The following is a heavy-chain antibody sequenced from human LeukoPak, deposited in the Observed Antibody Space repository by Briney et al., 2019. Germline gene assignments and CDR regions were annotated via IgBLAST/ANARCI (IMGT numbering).Heavy chain of an antibody. V-gene: IGHV6-1*01. D-gene: IGHD1-7*01. CDR2: TFYRAEWHY. CDR1: GDSVSSNNAA. CDR3: AKEEELRFDY. Sequence: SQTLSLTCAISGDSVSSNNAAWDWIRQSPSRGLEWLGRTFYRAEWHYDYALSVKSRITISPDTSRNRFSLQLNSVTPEDTAVYYCAKEEELRFDYRGQGTLVTVSS. J-gene: IGHJ4*02.